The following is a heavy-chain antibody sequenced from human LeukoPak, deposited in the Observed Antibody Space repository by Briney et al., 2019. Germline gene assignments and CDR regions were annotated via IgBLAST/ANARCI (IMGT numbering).Heavy chain of an antibody. CDR2: ISTYNGNT. CDR1: GYNFDRYG. J-gene: IGHJ4*02. CDR3: ARDLEHCRNIICSNSAY. Sequence: ASVKVSCKGSGYNFDRYGVNWVRQAPGQGLEWVRWISTYNGNTFYAQKFEGRVSMTTDTSTNTVYMDLRNLRSDDTAVYYCARDLEHCRNIICSNSAYWGQGTLVTVSS. D-gene: IGHD2-2*01. V-gene: IGHV1-18*04.